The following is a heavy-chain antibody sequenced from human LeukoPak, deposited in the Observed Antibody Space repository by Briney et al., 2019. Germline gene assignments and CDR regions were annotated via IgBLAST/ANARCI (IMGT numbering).Heavy chain of an antibody. D-gene: IGHD3-22*01. CDR3: ARANTFSYYYDSSGYTFDY. CDR2: INPNSGGT. Sequence: GASVKVSCKASGYTFTGYYMHWVRQAPGQGLEWMGRINPNSGGTNYAQKFQGRVTMTRDTSISTAYMGLSRLRSDDTAVYYCARANTFSYYYDSSGYTFDYWGQGTLVTVSS. V-gene: IGHV1-2*06. CDR1: GYTFTGYY. J-gene: IGHJ4*02.